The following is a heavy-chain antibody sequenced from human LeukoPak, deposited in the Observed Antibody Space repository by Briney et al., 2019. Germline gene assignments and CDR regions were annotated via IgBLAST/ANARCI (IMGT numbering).Heavy chain of an antibody. V-gene: IGHV3-11*05. CDR2: LSNSGTYT. CDR3: ARGHYGLDV. Sequence: GGSLRLSCAASGFTFSDHYMSWIRQAPGKGLEWVSYLSNSGTYTNYPDSVRGRFTISRDNAKSSLYLQMNSLRPEDTAIYYCARGHYGLDVWGQGTTVTVSS. CDR1: GFTFSDHY. J-gene: IGHJ6*02.